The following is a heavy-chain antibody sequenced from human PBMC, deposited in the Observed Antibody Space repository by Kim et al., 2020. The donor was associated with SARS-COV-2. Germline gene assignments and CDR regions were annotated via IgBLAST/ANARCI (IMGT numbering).Heavy chain of an antibody. CDR2: ISGSGGST. CDR3: AKDSRITMVRGVTYYFDY. J-gene: IGHJ4*02. Sequence: GGSLRLSCAASGFTFSSYAMSWVRQAPGKGLEWVSAISGSGGSTYYADSVKGRFTISRDNSKNTLYLQMNSLRAEDTAVYYCAKDSRITMVRGVTYYFDYWGQGTLVTVSS. CDR1: GFTFSSYA. D-gene: IGHD3-10*01. V-gene: IGHV3-23*01.